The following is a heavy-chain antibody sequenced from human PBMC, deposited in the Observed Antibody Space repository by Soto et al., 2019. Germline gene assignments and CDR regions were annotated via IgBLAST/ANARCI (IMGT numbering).Heavy chain of an antibody. CDR2: ISHDGTNK. CDR1: GFTFSAYG. CDR3: AKDEYYYSRSGYYIFDS. Sequence: QAQLVESGGGVVQPGESLRLSCEVSGFTFSAYGMHWVRQAPGKGLEWVAAISHDGTNKNYGDSVKGRFTISRDNPKKTLYLQMNSLRPEDTALYYCAKDEYYYSRSGYYIFDSWGQGTLVTVSS. V-gene: IGHV3-30*18. J-gene: IGHJ4*02. D-gene: IGHD3-22*01.